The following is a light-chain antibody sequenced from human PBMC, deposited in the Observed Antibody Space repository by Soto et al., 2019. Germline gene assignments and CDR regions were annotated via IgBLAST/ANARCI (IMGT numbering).Light chain of an antibody. CDR3: MQGLQSPLT. CDR1: QTISSW. CDR2: LGS. Sequence: MTQSPSTLSGSVGDRVTITCRASQTISSWLAWYQQKPGQSPQLLIYLGSNRASGVPDRFSGSGSGTDFTLKINRVEAEDVGVYYCMQGLQSPLTFGGGTKVDI. V-gene: IGKV2-28*01. J-gene: IGKJ4*01.